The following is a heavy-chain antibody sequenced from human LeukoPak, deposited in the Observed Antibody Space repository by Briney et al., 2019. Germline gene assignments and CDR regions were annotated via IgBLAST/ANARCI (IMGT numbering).Heavy chain of an antibody. CDR2: IYHSGST. V-gene: IGHV4-4*02. Sequence: SGTLSLTCAVSGGSISSSNWWSWVRQPPGKGLEWIGEIYHSGSTDYNPSLKSRVTISVDKSKNQFSLKLSSVTAADTAVYYCARDTAGPQWAFDIWGQGTMVTVSS. CDR3: ARDTAGPQWAFDI. CDR1: GGSISSSNW. J-gene: IGHJ3*02. D-gene: IGHD6-19*01.